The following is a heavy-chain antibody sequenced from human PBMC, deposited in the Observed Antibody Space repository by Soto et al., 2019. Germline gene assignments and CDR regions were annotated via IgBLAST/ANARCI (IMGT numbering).Heavy chain of an antibody. CDR3: ARGRSITIFGNWFDP. CDR1: GGSFSGYY. J-gene: IGHJ5*02. V-gene: IGHV4-34*01. D-gene: IGHD3-3*01. CDR2: INHSGST. Sequence: SETLSLTCAVYGGSFSGYYWSWIRQPPGKGLEWIGEINHSGSTNYNPSLKSRVTISVDTSKNQFSLKLSSVTAADTAVYYCARGRSITIFGNWFDPWGQGTLVTVS.